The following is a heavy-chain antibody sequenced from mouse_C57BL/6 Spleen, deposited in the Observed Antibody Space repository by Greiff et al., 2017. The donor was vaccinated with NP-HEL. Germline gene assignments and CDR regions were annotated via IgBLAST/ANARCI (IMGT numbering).Heavy chain of an antibody. Sequence: VQLQQSGAELVRPGASVKLSCKASGYTFTDYYINWVKQRPGQGLEWIARIYPGSGNTYYNEKVKGKATLTAEKSSSTAYMQLSSLTSEDSAVYFCARSGRGDPMDYWGQGTSVTVSS. CDR3: ARSGRGDPMDY. V-gene: IGHV1-76*01. D-gene: IGHD3-1*01. CDR1: GYTFTDYY. J-gene: IGHJ4*01. CDR2: IYPGSGNT.